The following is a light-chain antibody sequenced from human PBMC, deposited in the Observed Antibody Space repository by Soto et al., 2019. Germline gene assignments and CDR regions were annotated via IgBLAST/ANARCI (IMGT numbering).Light chain of an antibody. CDR2: DAS. V-gene: IGKV1-33*01. CDR3: QQYDNLPLT. CDR1: QDISNY. Sequence: DIQMTQSPSSLSASVGDRVTITCPASQDISNYLNWDQEKPGKAPKLLIYDASNLETGVPSKFSGSGSGTDFTCTITSQQPEDIGTYYWQQYDNLPLTVGGGTKMEIK. J-gene: IGKJ4*01.